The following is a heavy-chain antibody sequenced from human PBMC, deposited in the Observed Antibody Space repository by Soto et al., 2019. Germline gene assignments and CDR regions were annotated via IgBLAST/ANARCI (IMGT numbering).Heavy chain of an antibody. D-gene: IGHD2-2*01. Sequence: ASVKVSCKASGYTFTTYYMHWVRQTPGQGLEWMGIINPSGSITNYAQRFQGRVSMTSDTSTSTVYMEMSSLSSEDTAVYYCARGDIVVIPADPRYGMEVWGQGTKVTVSS. J-gene: IGHJ6*02. V-gene: IGHV1-46*01. CDR2: INPSGSIT. CDR3: ARGDIVVIPADPRYGMEV. CDR1: GYTFTTYY.